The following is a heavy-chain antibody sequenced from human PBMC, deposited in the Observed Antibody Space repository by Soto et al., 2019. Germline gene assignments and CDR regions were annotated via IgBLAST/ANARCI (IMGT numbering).Heavy chain of an antibody. J-gene: IGHJ5*02. V-gene: IGHV4-39*01. Sequence: ASETLSLTCSVSGGSVSSSSYYWGWIRQPPGKGLEWIGNIYYSGSTYYNPSLKSRVTISVDTSKNQFSLRLSSVTAADTALYYCATLLRGVIRTLNWFDPWGQGTLVTVSS. CDR2: IYYSGST. CDR1: GGSVSSSSYY. CDR3: ATLLRGVIRTLNWFDP. D-gene: IGHD3-10*01.